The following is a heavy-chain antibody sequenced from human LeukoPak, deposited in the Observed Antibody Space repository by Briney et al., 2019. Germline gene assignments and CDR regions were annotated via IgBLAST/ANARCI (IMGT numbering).Heavy chain of an antibody. CDR3: TTKESSSSWYKGY. V-gene: IGHV3-30-3*01. Sequence: PGGSLRLSCAASGFTFSTYAMHWVRQAPGKGLEWVAVISYDGSNKYYADSVKGRFTISRDNSKNTLYLQMNSLKTEDTAVYYCTTKESSSSWYKGYWGQGTLVTVSS. D-gene: IGHD6-13*01. CDR2: ISYDGSNK. J-gene: IGHJ4*02. CDR1: GFTFSTYA.